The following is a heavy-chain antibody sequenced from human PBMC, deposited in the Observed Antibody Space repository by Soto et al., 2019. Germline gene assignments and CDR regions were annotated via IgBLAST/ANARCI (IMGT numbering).Heavy chain of an antibody. CDR1: GFTVSSNY. J-gene: IGHJ4*02. CDR2: LYSGGST. CDR3: ARHVYYDVLKKNY. Sequence: PGGSLRLSCAASGFTVSSNYMSWIRQAPGKGLEWVSVLYSGGSTYYADSVKGRFTISRDNSKNTLYLQMNSLKASDTAIYYCARHVYYDVLKKNYWGQGTLVTVSS. D-gene: IGHD3-9*01. V-gene: IGHV3-53*01.